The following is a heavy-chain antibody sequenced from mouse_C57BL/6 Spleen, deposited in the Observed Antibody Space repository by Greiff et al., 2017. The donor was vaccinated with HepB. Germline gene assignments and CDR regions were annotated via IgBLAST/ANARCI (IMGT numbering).Heavy chain of an antibody. V-gene: IGHV1-18*01. CDR2: INPNNGGT. CDR1: GYTFTDYN. CDR3: ARLGYYSYYFDY. Sequence: EVKLQESGPELVKPGASVKIPCKASGYTFTDYNMDWVKQSHGKSLEWIGDINPNNGGTIYNQKFKGKATLTVDKSSSTAYMELRSLTSEDTAVYYCARLGYYSYYFDYWGQGTTLTVSS. D-gene: IGHD1-1*01. J-gene: IGHJ2*01.